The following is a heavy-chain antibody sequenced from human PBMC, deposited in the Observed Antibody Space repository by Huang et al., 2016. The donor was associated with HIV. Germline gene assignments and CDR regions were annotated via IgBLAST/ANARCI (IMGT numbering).Heavy chain of an antibody. CDR3: ARQGFGRSDAFDI. V-gene: IGHV1-18*01. D-gene: IGHD3-10*01. CDR2: LNPDNGNT. Sequence: QVQLVQSGAEVKKPGASVKVSCKASGYTFINFVINWVRKAHGQGLEWMGRLNPDNGNTKLAQKHQGRHTMTTDTSTSPAYMDLRSLRSDDTALYYCARQGFGRSDAFDIWGQGTMVTVSS. CDR1: GYTFINFV. J-gene: IGHJ3*02.